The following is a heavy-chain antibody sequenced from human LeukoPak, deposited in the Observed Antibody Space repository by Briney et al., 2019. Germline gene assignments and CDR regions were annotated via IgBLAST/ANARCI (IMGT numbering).Heavy chain of an antibody. CDR3: ARVGYSYGYGDY. CDR1: GGSINSYY. V-gene: IGHV4-59*12. Sequence: SETLSLTCTVPGGSINSYYWSWIRQPPGKGLEWIGYIYYSGSTNYNPSLKSRVTISVDTSKNQFSLKLSSVTAADTAVYYCARVGYSYGYGDYWGQGTLVTVSS. J-gene: IGHJ4*02. CDR2: IYYSGST. D-gene: IGHD5-18*01.